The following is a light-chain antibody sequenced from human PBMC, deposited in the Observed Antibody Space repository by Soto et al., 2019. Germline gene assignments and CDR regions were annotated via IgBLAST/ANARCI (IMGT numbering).Light chain of an antibody. CDR2: TNN. CDR3: QTYDSRLSARV. CDR1: SSNIGAGYY. J-gene: IGLJ3*02. Sequence: QSVLTQPPSVSGAPGQRVTISCTGSSSNIGAGYYVNWFQQLPGTAPKLLIYTNNNRPSGVPDRFSASRSGTSASPAITGLQAEDEADYYCQTYDSRLSARVFGGGTKLTVL. V-gene: IGLV1-40*01.